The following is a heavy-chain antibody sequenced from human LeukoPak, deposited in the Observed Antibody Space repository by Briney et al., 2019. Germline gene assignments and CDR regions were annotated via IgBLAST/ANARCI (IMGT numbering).Heavy chain of an antibody. CDR3: ARDLSPPRGYSYGHDAFDI. J-gene: IGHJ3*02. D-gene: IGHD5-18*01. Sequence: ASVKVSCKASGYTFTSYYMHWVRQAPGEGLEWMGIINPSGGSTSYAQKFQGRVTMTADTSTSTAYMELRSLRSDDTAVYYCARDLSPPRGYSYGHDAFDIWGQGTMVTVSS. V-gene: IGHV1-46*01. CDR2: INPSGGST. CDR1: GYTFTSYY.